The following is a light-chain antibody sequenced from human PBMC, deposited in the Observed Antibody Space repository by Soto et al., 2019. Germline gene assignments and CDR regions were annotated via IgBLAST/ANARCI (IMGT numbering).Light chain of an antibody. V-gene: IGKV3-15*01. CDR3: QQYNDWPPMYT. CDR2: DVY. Sequence: EIVVTQSPATLSLSPGERATLSCRASQRFSRNLAWYQQKPGQAPRLLIYDVYTRATGIPARFSGSGSGTEFTLTISSLQSEDSAVYYCQQYNDWPPMYTFGQGTKLEIK. J-gene: IGKJ2*01. CDR1: QRFSRN.